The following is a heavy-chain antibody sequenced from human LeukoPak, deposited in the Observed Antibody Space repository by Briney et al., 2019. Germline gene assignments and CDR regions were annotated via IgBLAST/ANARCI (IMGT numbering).Heavy chain of an antibody. CDR2: IYYSGST. CDR1: GGSINNYY. V-gene: IGHV4-59*01. J-gene: IGHJ3*02. D-gene: IGHD2-21*02. Sequence: PSETLSLTCTVSGGSINNYYWNWIRQPPGKGLEWIGYIYYSGSTNYNPSLKSRVTISVDTSKNQFSLKLSSVTAADTAVYYCARDGVTYDAFDIWGQGTMVTVSS. CDR3: ARDGVTYDAFDI.